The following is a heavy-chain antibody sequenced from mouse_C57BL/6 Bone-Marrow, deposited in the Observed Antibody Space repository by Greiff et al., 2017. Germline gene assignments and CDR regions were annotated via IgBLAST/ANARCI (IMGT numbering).Heavy chain of an antibody. Sequence: VQLQQSGAELVRPGASVKLSCKASGYTFTDYYINWVKQRPGQGLEWIARIYPGSGNTYYNEKFKGKATLTAEKSSSTAYMQLSSLTSEDSAVYFCARSGGTPYYYAMDYWGQGTSVTVSS. CDR2: IYPGSGNT. V-gene: IGHV1-76*01. J-gene: IGHJ4*01. CDR3: ARSGGTPYYYAMDY. D-gene: IGHD2-14*01. CDR1: GYTFTDYY.